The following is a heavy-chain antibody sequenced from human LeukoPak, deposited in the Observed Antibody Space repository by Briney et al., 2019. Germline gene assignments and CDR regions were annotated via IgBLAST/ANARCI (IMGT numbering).Heavy chain of an antibody. CDR2: ISGNGRTT. Sequence: GGSLRLSCAASGFTFTTYAMTWVRQAPGKGLEWVSAISGNGRTTYYADSVKGRFTISRDNSKDTLYLQMSSLRAEDTAVYHCANWREGARHGFDYGGQGTLVTVSS. J-gene: IGHJ4*02. V-gene: IGHV3-23*01. CDR3: ANWREGARHGFDY. D-gene: IGHD1-26*01. CDR1: GFTFTTYA.